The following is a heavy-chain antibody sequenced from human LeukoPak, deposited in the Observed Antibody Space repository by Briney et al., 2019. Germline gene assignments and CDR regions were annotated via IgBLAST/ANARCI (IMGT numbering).Heavy chain of an antibody. D-gene: IGHD6-13*01. J-gene: IGHJ4*02. CDR2: ISSSSSYI. CDR1: GFTFSSYS. CDR3: ARFISSWYSDDY. V-gene: IGHV3-21*01. Sequence: PGGSLRLSCAASGFTFSSYSMNWVRQAPGKGLEWVSSISSSSSYIYYADSVKGRFTISRDNAKNSLYLQMNSLRAEDTAVYYCARFISSWYSDDYWGQGTLVTVSP.